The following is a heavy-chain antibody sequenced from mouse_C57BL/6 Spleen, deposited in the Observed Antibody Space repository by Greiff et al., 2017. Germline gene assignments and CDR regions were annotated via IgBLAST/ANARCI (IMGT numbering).Heavy chain of an antibody. J-gene: IGHJ3*01. CDR1: GYTFTSYW. CDR2: LDPSDSYT. D-gene: IGHD3-2*02. Sequence: QVQLKQPGAELVKPGASVKLSCKASGYTFTSYWMQWVKQRPGQGLEWIGELDPSDSYTNYNQKFKGKATLTVDTSSSTAYMQLSSLTSEDSAVYYCAKGTAQATRFAYWGQGTLVTVSA. CDR3: AKGTAQATRFAY. V-gene: IGHV1-50*01.